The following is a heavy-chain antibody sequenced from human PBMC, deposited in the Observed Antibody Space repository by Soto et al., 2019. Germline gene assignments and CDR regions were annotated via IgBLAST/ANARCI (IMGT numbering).Heavy chain of an antibody. V-gene: IGHV3-64D*08. J-gene: IGHJ6*02. CDR1: GFTFSSYA. CDR3: VKDGGDIYDFWSGSIYYYGMDV. Sequence: PGGSLRLSCSASGFTFSSYAMHWVRQAPGKGLEYVSAISSNGGSTYYADSVKGRFTISRDNSKNTLYLQMSSLRAEDTAVYYCVKDGGDIYDFWSGSIYYYGMDVWGQGTTVTVSS. D-gene: IGHD3-3*01. CDR2: ISSNGGST.